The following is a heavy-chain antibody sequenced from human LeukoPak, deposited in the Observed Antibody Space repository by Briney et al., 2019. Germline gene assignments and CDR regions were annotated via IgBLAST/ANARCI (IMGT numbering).Heavy chain of an antibody. CDR3: ARGTSTTNYHYYYMDV. CDR2: ISSSSSTI. V-gene: IGHV3-48*01. CDR1: GFTFSSYS. D-gene: IGHD1-1*01. J-gene: IGHJ6*03. Sequence: PGGSLRLSCAASGFTFSSYSMNWVRQAPGKGLEWVSYISSSSSTIYYAASVKGRFTISRDNAKNSLYLQMNSLRAEDTAVYYCARGTSTTNYHYYYMDVWGKGTTVTVSS.